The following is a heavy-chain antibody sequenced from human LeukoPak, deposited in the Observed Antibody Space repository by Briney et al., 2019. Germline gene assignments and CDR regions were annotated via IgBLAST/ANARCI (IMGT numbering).Heavy chain of an antibody. D-gene: IGHD3-10*01. J-gene: IGHJ4*02. CDR3: ARGYGSSRGWY. CDR1: GFTFSSYW. CDR2: INSDGSST. Sequence: GGSLRLSCAASGFTFSSYWMHWVRQAPGKGLVWVSRINSDGSSTSYADSVKGRFTISRDNAKNTLYLQMNSLRAKDTAVYYCARGYGSSRGWYWGQGTLVTVSS. V-gene: IGHV3-74*01.